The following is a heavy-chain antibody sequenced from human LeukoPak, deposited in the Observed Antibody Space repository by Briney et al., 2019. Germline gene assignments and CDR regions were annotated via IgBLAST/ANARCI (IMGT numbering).Heavy chain of an antibody. D-gene: IGHD3-10*01. V-gene: IGHV3-53*01. CDR2: IYSGGST. CDR1: GFTFSSNY. J-gene: IGHJ4*02. CDR3: ARDRAGGGFDY. Sequence: GGSLRLSCAASGFTFSSNYMSWVRQAPGKGLEWVSVIYSGGSTYYADSVKGRFTISRDNSKNTLYLQMNSLRAEDTAVYYCARDRAGGGFDYWGQGTLVTVSS.